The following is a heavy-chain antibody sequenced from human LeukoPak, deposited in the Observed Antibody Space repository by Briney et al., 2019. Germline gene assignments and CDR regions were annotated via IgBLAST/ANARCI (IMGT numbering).Heavy chain of an antibody. CDR1: GFTFSSYE. V-gene: IGHV3-48*03. CDR3: ARGHGYFED. J-gene: IGHJ4*02. Sequence: GGSLRLSCAASGFTFSSYEMNWVRQAPGKGLEWVSYISSSGSAKYYAASVKGRFTISRDNAKNSLYLQMNSLRDEDTAVYYCARGHGYFEDWGQGTLVTVSS. CDR2: ISSSGSAK.